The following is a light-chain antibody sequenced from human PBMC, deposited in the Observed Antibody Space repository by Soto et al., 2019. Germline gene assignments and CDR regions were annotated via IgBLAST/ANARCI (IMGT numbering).Light chain of an antibody. CDR1: QSISTY. Sequence: DIQMTQSPSSLSASVGDRVTITCRASQSISTYLNWYQLKQGKAPKLLIYAASSLQSGAPSRFSGSGSGTDFTLTISSLQPEDFATYCCQQTYNSLFTFGPGTKVDIK. J-gene: IGKJ3*01. CDR3: QQTYNSLFT. V-gene: IGKV1-39*01. CDR2: AAS.